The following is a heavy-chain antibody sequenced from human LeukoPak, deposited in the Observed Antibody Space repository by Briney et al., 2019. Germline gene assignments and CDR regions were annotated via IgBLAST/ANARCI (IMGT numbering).Heavy chain of an antibody. D-gene: IGHD6-13*01. V-gene: IGHV3-30*02. J-gene: IGHJ4*02. CDR3: ARSSWYFGDY. CDR1: GFTFSNYG. Sequence: GGSLRLSCAPSGFTFSNYGMHWVRQAPGKGLEWVAFIPYDGTNKYYADSVKGRFTISRDNAKNTLYLQMNSLRAEDTAVYYCARSSWYFGDYWGQGTLVTVSS. CDR2: IPYDGTNK.